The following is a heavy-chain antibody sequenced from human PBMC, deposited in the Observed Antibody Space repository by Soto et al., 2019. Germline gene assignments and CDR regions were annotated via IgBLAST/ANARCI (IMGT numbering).Heavy chain of an antibody. CDR3: ARDNLAFQGAFDL. V-gene: IGHV3-21*01. CDR2: ITGTSAFT. D-gene: IGHD3-16*01. Sequence: VGSLRLSCAASGFVFSDFQFNWGRQAPGGGLEWLSSITGTSAFTEYAESIEGRFTISRDNPNKLLFLHMDNLRPEDTAVYYCARDNLAFQGAFDLWGQGTLVTVSS. J-gene: IGHJ4*02. CDR1: GFVFSDFQ.